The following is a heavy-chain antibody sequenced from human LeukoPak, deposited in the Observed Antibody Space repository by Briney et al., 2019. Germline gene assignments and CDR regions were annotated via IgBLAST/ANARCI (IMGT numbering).Heavy chain of an antibody. J-gene: IGHJ4*02. CDR3: ARLPRSRGYSYGYADLDY. CDR1: GGSISSSGYY. CDR2: IYYTGNT. Sequence: KPSETLSLTCSVSGGSISSSGYYWAWIRQPPGKGLEWFGSIYYTGNTYYNPSLTSRVTISVDTSKNQFSLKLSSVTAADTAVYYCARLPRSRGYSYGYADLDYWGQGTLVTVSS. D-gene: IGHD5-18*01. V-gene: IGHV4-39*01.